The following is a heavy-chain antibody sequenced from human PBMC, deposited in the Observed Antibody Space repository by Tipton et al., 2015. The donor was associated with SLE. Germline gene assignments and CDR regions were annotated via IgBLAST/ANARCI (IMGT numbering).Heavy chain of an antibody. CDR2: ISSSGSFI. Sequence: SLRLSCAASGFTFSSYEMNWVRQAPGKGLEWVSYISSSGSFIYYVDSVKGRFTISRDNAKNSLYLQMNSLRAEDTAVYYCARDSAAHDAFDIWGQGTMVTVSS. J-gene: IGHJ3*02. CDR3: ARDSAAHDAFDI. CDR1: GFTFSSYE. D-gene: IGHD3-10*01. V-gene: IGHV3-48*03.